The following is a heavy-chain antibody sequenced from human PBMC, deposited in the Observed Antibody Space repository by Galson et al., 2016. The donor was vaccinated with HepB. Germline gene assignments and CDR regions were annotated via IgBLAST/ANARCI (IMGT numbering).Heavy chain of an antibody. CDR2: IHRSGSPI. CDR3: ARDGGVGGNSDH. V-gene: IGHV3-48*04. J-gene: IGHJ4*02. CDR1: GFTFSSYS. D-gene: IGHD4-23*01. Sequence: SLRLSCATSGFTFSSYSLTWVRQAPGKGLEWISYIHRSGSPIFYADSVKGRFTIARDNAKNSLFLQMNSLRAEDTAMYYCARDGGVGGNSDHWGQGTLVIVSS.